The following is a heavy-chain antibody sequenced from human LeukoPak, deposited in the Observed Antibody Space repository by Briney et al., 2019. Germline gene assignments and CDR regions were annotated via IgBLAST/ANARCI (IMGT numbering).Heavy chain of an antibody. CDR2: INHSGST. V-gene: IGHV4-34*01. CDR1: GGSFSGYY. Sequence: SETLSLTCAVYGGSFSGYYWSWIRQPPGKGLEWIGEINHSGSTNYNPSLKSRVTISVDTSKNQFSLKLSSVTAADTAVYYCARGDYGGYYYYHMDVWGKGTTVTVSS. J-gene: IGHJ6*03. CDR3: ARGDYGGYYYYHMDV. D-gene: IGHD4-23*01.